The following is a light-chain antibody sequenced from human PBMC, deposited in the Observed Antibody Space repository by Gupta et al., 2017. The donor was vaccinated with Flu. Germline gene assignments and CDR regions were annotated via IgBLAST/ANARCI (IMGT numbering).Light chain of an antibody. CDR3: QQYGSSPYS. J-gene: IGKJ2*03. CDR2: GAS. CDR1: QSVSSTY. Sequence: EIVLTQSPGTLSLSPGERATLSCRASQSVSSTYLAWYQQKPGQAPRLLIYGASRRATGIPDRFSGSGSGTDFTLAISRLEPEDFAVYYCQQYGSSPYSFGRGTKLEIK. V-gene: IGKV3-20*01.